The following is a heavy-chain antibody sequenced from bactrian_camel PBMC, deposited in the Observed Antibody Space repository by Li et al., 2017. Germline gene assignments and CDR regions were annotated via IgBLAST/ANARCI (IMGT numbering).Heavy chain of an antibody. CDR1: GFTLADSD. D-gene: IGHD2*01. Sequence: QVQLVESGGGSAQAGGNLRLSCTANGFTLADSDMGWYRQAPGGEYEMVSRISIGGKTRYADFVKGRFTVSQDKVENLLYLQMNNLEPEDTAVYYCAPDSGQSRCSAGFCYCAWGQGTQVTVS. CDR2: ISIGGKT. V-gene: IGHV3S55*01. J-gene: IGHJ4*01. CDR3: APDSGQSRCSAGFCYCA.